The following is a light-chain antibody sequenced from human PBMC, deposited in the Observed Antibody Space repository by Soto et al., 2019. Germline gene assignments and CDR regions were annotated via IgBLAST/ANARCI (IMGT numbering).Light chain of an antibody. CDR2: GNS. CDR1: SSNIGAGYD. J-gene: IGLJ2*01. CDR3: QSYDSSLGASNVV. Sequence: QSVLTQPPSVSGAPGQRVTISCTGSSSNIGAGYDVHWYQPLPGTAPKLLIYGNSNRPSGVPDRFSGSKSGTSASLAITGPQAEDEADYYSQSYDSSLGASNVVFGGGTKLTVL. V-gene: IGLV1-40*01.